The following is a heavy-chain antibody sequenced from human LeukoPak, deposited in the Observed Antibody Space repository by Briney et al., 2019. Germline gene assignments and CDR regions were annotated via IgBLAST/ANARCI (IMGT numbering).Heavy chain of an antibody. Sequence: GGSLRLSCAASGFTFRSYAMSWVRQAPGKGLEWVSAISGSGGSTYYADSVKGRFTISRDNAKNSLYLQMNSLRAEDTALYYCAKAVGDYLALGYFDYWGQGTLVTVSS. D-gene: IGHD4-17*01. CDR3: AKAVGDYLALGYFDY. V-gene: IGHV3-23*01. CDR2: ISGSGGST. CDR1: GFTFRSYA. J-gene: IGHJ4*02.